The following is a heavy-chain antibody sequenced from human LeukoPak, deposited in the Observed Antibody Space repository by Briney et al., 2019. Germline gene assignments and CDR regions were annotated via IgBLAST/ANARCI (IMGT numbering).Heavy chain of an antibody. V-gene: IGHV4-59*08. D-gene: IGHD2-2*01. Sequence: PSETLSLTCTVSGGSISSYYWSWIRQPPGKGLEWIGYIYYSGSTNYNPSLKSRVTISVDTSKNQFSLKLSSVTAADTAVYYCARKTIPAATDWFDPWGQGTLVTVSS. CDR2: IYYSGST. J-gene: IGHJ5*02. CDR3: ARKTIPAATDWFDP. CDR1: GGSISSYY.